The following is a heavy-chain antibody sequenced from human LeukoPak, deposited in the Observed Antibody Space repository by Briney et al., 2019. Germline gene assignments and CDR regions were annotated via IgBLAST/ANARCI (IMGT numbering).Heavy chain of an antibody. D-gene: IGHD6-13*01. CDR2: IYYSGST. Sequence: PSETLSLTCTVSGGSISSSSYYWGWIRQPPGKGLEWIGSIYYSGSTYYNPSLKSRVTISVDTSKNQFSLKLSSVTAADTAVYYCARDRGQQLANYWYFDLWGRGTLVTVSS. CDR1: GGSISSSSYY. CDR3: ARDRGQQLANYWYFDL. J-gene: IGHJ2*01. V-gene: IGHV4-39*07.